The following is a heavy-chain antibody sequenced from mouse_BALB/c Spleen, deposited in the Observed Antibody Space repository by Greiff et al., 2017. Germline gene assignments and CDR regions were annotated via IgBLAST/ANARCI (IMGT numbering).Heavy chain of an antibody. CDR3: ARIYYYGSSDFAY. V-gene: IGHV1-77*01. CDR1: GYTFTDYY. J-gene: IGHJ3*01. Sequence: QVQLQQSGAELARPGASVKLSCKASGYTFTDYYINWVKQRTGQGLEWIGEIYPGSGNTYYNEKFKGKATLTADKSSSTAYMQLSSLTSEDSAVYYCARIYYYGSSDFAYWGQGTLVTVSA. CDR2: IYPGSGNT. D-gene: IGHD1-1*01.